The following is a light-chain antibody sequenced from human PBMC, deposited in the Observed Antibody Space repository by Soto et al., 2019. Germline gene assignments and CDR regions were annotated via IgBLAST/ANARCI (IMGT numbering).Light chain of an antibody. CDR1: QSISSW. CDR3: QQYNSYPYT. V-gene: IGKV1-5*01. Sequence: DIQMTQSPSTLSASVGDRVTTTCLASQSISSWLAWYQQKPGKAPKRLIFDASSLESGTPSRFSGSGSGTEFTLTISGLQPDDVATYYCQQYNSYPYTFGPGTKVD. J-gene: IGKJ3*01. CDR2: DAS.